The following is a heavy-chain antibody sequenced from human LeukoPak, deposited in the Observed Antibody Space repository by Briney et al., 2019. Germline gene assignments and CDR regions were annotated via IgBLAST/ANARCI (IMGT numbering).Heavy chain of an antibody. V-gene: IGHV3-21*01. Sequence: GGSLRLSCAASGSTFSRHSMNWVRQAPGKGLEWVSHISSGSSYIYYADSVKGRFTISRDNAENSLYLQMNSLRGEDTAVYYCARGGLNYADASDIWGQGTMVTVSS. CDR2: ISSGSSYI. CDR3: ARGGLNYADASDI. CDR1: GSTFSRHS. J-gene: IGHJ3*02. D-gene: IGHD4-11*01.